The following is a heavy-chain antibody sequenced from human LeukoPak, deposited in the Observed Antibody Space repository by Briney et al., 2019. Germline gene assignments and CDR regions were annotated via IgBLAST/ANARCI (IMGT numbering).Heavy chain of an antibody. J-gene: IGHJ4*02. CDR2: ISSSSSTI. Sequence: GGSLRLSCAPSGLTFSTYSMNWVRHAPGKGLEWVSYISSSSSTIYYADSVKGRFTISRDNAKNSLHLQMNTLRDEDTAVYYCAREYSSSSGKALDYWGQGTLVTVSS. D-gene: IGHD6-6*01. CDR1: GLTFSTYS. V-gene: IGHV3-48*02. CDR3: AREYSSSSGKALDY.